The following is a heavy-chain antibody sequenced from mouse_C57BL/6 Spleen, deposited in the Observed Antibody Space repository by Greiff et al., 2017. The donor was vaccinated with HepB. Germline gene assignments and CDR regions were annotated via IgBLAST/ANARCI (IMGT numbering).Heavy chain of an antibody. Sequence: VQLQQSGPELVKPGASVKISCKASGYTFTDYYMHWVKQSHGKSLEWIGDINPNNGGTSYNQKFKGKATLTVDKSSSTAYMELRSLTSEDSAVYYCARDWDPFDYWGQGTTLTVSS. CDR1: GYTFTDYY. D-gene: IGHD4-1*01. CDR2: INPNNGGT. V-gene: IGHV1-26*01. J-gene: IGHJ2*01. CDR3: ARDWDPFDY.